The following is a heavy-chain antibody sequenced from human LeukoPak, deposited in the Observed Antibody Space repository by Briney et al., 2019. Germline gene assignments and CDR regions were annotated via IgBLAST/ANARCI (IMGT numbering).Heavy chain of an antibody. CDR2: INHSGST. CDR3: ASLPWIHLWNHY. V-gene: IGHV4-34*01. D-gene: IGHD5-18*01. Sequence: SETLSLTCAVYGGSFSGYYWSWIRQPPGKGLEWIGEINHSGSTNYNPSLKSRVTISVDTSKNQFSLKLNSVTAADTAVYYCASLPWIHLWNHYWGQGTPVTVSS. J-gene: IGHJ4*02. CDR1: GGSFSGYY.